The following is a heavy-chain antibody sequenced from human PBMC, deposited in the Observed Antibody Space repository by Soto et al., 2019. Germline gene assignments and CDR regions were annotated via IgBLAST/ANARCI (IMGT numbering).Heavy chain of an antibody. CDR1: GFTFSSYG. J-gene: IGHJ3*02. CDR3: AKTANGWFSAFDI. Sequence: EVQLLESGGGLVQPGGSLKLSCAASGFTFSSYGMSGVRQAPGKGLEWVSAISGSGGTTYYADSVKGRFTFSRDNSKNTLYLQMNSLRAEDTAVYYCAKTANGWFSAFDIWGQGTMVTVSS. CDR2: ISGSGGTT. V-gene: IGHV3-23*01. D-gene: IGHD6-19*01.